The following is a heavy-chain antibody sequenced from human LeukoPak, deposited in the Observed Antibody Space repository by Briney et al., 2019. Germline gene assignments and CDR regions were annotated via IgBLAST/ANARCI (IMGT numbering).Heavy chain of an antibody. CDR3: AKDRAGRLYYFDY. CDR1: GFTFSSYA. V-gene: IGHV3-23*01. Sequence: GGSLRLSCAASGFTFSSYAMSWVRQAPGKGLEWVSGISGSGGSTYYADSVKGRFTISRDNSKNTLYLQMNSLRAEETAVYYCAKDRAGRLYYFDYWRQGTRVTVSS. D-gene: IGHD6-25*01. J-gene: IGHJ4*02. CDR2: ISGSGGST.